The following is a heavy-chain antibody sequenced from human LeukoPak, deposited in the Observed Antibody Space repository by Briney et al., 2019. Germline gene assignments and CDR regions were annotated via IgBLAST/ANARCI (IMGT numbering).Heavy chain of an antibody. Sequence: SETLSLTCTVSGYFISSDYYWGWTRQPPGKGLEWIGSIYHSGSTYYNPSLKSRVTISADTSKNQFSLKLSSVTAADTAVYYCARLPNLGYCSSTSCPGFDPWGQGTLVTVSS. CDR3: ARLPNLGYCSSTSCPGFDP. D-gene: IGHD2-2*01. V-gene: IGHV4-38-2*02. CDR2: IYHSGST. J-gene: IGHJ5*02. CDR1: GYFISSDYY.